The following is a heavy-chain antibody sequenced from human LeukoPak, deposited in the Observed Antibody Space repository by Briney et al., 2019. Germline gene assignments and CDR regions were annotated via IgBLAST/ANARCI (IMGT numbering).Heavy chain of an antibody. J-gene: IGHJ4*02. V-gene: IGHV3-23*01. Sequence: GGSLRLSCAASGFTFSSYAMNWVRQAPGKGLEWVSAISGSDDTYYADSVKGRFTISRDNSKSTLYLQMNSLRAEDTAVYFCARDFEVLVVITSHFDYWGQGTLVTVSS. CDR1: GFTFSSYA. CDR2: ISGSDDT. D-gene: IGHD3-22*01. CDR3: ARDFEVLVVITSHFDY.